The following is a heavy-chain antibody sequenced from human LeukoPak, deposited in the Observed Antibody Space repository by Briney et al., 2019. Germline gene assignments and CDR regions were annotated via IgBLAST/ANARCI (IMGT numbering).Heavy chain of an antibody. V-gene: IGHV3-53*01. Sequence: GGSLRLSCAASGFTVSSNYMSWVRQAPGKVLGWVSVIYSGGSTYYADSVKGRFTISRDNSKNTLYLQMNSLRAEDTAVYYCARVFNYYGSGSRRYYYYYYMDVWGKGTTVTVSS. J-gene: IGHJ6*03. CDR2: IYSGGST. CDR1: GFTVSSNY. D-gene: IGHD3-10*01. CDR3: ARVFNYYGSGSRRYYYYYYMDV.